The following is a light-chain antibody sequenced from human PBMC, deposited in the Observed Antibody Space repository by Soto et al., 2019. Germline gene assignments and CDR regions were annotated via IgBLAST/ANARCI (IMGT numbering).Light chain of an antibody. CDR2: GAS. Sequence: EIVLTQSPGTLSLSPGERATLSCRASQSVSSSYLAWYQQKPGQAPRLLIYGASSRATGIPDRFSGSGSGTVFTLTISRLEPEDIAVYYCQQYGSSHLTFGGGTKVEIK. CDR3: QQYGSSHLT. V-gene: IGKV3-20*01. J-gene: IGKJ4*01. CDR1: QSVSSSY.